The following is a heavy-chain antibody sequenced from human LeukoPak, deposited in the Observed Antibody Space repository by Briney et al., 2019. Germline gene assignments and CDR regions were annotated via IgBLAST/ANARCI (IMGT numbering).Heavy chain of an antibody. D-gene: IGHD3-9*01. CDR2: IYYSGST. CDR3: ARVSVSTGYSYYYYYYYMDV. Sequence: SETLSLTCAVSGGSISSGGYSWSWIRQPPGKGLEWIGYIYYSGSTYYNPSLKSRVTISVDTSKNQFSLKLSSVTAADTAVYYCARVSVSTGYSYYYYYYYMDVWGKGTTVTVSS. CDR1: GGSISSGGYS. J-gene: IGHJ6*03. V-gene: IGHV4-30-4*07.